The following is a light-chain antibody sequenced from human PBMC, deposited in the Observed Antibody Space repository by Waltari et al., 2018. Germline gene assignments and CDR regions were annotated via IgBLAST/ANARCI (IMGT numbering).Light chain of an antibody. CDR2: EGS. CDR1: SSGVGSYNF. Sequence: QSALPQPASVSGSPGRSITISCSATSSGVGSYNFFSWCQQHPGKAPTLMIYEGSKRPSGVSTRFSGSKSGNTASLTISGLQAEDEADYYCCSYAGSTTFYVFGTETKVTVL. J-gene: IGLJ1*01. CDR3: CSYAGSTTFYV. V-gene: IGLV2-23*01.